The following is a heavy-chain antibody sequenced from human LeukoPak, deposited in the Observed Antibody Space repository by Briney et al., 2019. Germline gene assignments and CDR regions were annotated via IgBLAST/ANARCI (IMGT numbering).Heavy chain of an antibody. CDR2: IKSKTDGGTT. Sequence: GGSLRLSCAASGFTFSNAWMSWVRQAPGKGLEWVGRIKSKTDGGTTDYAAPVKGRFIISRDDSKNTLYLQMNSLRAEDTAVYYCAKFALRYCSGGSCHPFDYWGQGTLVTVSS. D-gene: IGHD2-15*01. J-gene: IGHJ4*02. CDR1: GFTFSNAW. V-gene: IGHV3-15*01. CDR3: AKFALRYCSGGSCHPFDY.